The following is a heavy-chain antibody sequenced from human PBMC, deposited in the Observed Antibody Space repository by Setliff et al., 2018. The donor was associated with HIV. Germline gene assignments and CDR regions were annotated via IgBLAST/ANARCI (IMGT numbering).Heavy chain of an antibody. CDR2: IYHSGTT. CDR1: GYSISSGYY. CDR3: ARGYEYYYGSGSLSNWSDP. J-gene: IGHJ5*02. Sequence: SETLSLTCAVSGYSISSGYYGGWIRKPPGKGLEWVGSIYHSGTTHDNPAFESRVTISVDTSKNQFSLNLTSVTAADPAVYYCARGYEYYYGSGSLSNWSDPWGQGTLVTVSS. V-gene: IGHV4-38-2*01. D-gene: IGHD3-10*01.